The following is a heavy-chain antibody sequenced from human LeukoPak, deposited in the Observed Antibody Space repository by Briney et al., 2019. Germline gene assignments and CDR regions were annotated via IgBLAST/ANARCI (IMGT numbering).Heavy chain of an antibody. CDR3: SGSYLYYYYYYMHV. D-gene: IGHD1-26*01. V-gene: IGHV4-59*01. Sequence: SETLSLTCTVSGGSISSYYWSWIRQPPGKGLEWIGYIYYSGSTNYNPSLKSRVTISVDTSKNQFSLKLSSVTAADTAVYYCSGSYLYYYYYYMHVWGKGTTVTISS. J-gene: IGHJ6*03. CDR1: GGSISSYY. CDR2: IYYSGST.